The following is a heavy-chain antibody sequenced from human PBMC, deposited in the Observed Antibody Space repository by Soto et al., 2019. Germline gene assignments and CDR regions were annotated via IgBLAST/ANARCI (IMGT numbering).Heavy chain of an antibody. Sequence: GASGKGFCKASGYTFTRYDINWVGRATGQGFEWMGWLNPNSGDTGYAQKFRGRVTMTRDTSINTAYMKLSSLRSDDSAVYYCTRGLRSIATSSYWGQGTLVTVS. CDR1: GYTFTRYD. V-gene: IGHV1-8*01. D-gene: IGHD6-6*01. CDR2: LNPNSGDT. CDR3: TRGLRSIATSSY. J-gene: IGHJ4*02.